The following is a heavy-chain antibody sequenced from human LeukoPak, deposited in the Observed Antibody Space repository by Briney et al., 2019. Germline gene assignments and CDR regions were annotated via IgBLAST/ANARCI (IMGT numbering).Heavy chain of an antibody. CDR2: ISSSSSTI. D-gene: IGHD6-25*01. Sequence: GGSLRLSCAASGFTFSSYSMNWVRQAPGKGLEWVSYISSSSSTIYYADSVKGRFTISRDNAKNSLYLQMSSLRAEDTAVYYCATGSPGGHWGQGTLVTVSS. J-gene: IGHJ4*02. V-gene: IGHV3-48*01. CDR1: GFTFSSYS. CDR3: ATGSPGGH.